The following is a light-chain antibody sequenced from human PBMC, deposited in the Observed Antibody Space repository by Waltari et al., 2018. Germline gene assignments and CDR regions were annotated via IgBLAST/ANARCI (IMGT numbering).Light chain of an antibody. CDR2: DVS. V-gene: IGLV2-23*02. J-gene: IGLJ3*02. CDR3: CSYAGSRTWV. CDR1: STDIGTFNL. Sequence: QSALTQPASVSGSPGQSISISCIGTSTDIGTFNLVSWYLQSPATAPQLLIYDVSQRPSGVSNRFSGSKSGNTASLTISGLQAEDEAIYYCCSYAGSRTWVFGGGAKLTVL.